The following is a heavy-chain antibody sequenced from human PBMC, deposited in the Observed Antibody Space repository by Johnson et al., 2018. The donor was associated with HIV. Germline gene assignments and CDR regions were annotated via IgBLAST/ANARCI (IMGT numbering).Heavy chain of an antibody. Sequence: QVQLVESGGGVVQPGGSMRLSCAASGFTFSSYAMHWVRQAPGKGLEWVAIIFYDGSYKYYADSVKGRFTISRDNSKNTLYLQMNSLRAEDTAIYYCARLPVTTNSEDAFDIWGQGTMVTVSS. V-gene: IGHV3-30*14. CDR1: GFTFSSYA. CDR3: ARLPVTTNSEDAFDI. CDR2: IFYDGSYK. J-gene: IGHJ3*02. D-gene: IGHD4-17*01.